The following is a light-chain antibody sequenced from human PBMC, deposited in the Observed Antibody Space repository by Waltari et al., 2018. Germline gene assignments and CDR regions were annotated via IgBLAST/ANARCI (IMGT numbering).Light chain of an antibody. CDR1: SSDVGGHNH. CDR3: NSFTSSTTWV. V-gene: IGLV2-14*03. J-gene: IGLJ3*02. Sequence: QSALTQPASVSGSPGQSITISCTGTSSDVGGHNHVSWYQQHPGQAPKLLIYDVTKWPSGVSDRFSGSKSGNTASLTISGLQAGDEADYYCNSFTSSTTWVFGGGTRVTVL. CDR2: DVT.